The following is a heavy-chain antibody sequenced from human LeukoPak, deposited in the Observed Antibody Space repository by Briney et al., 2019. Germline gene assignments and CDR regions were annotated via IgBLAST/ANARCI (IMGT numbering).Heavy chain of an antibody. CDR3: ARGDSRRPYCSSTSCPSDY. Sequence: GGSLRLSCTASGFTFSSHNMIWVRQAPGKGLEWLSYISSSIATIYYADSVKGRFTISRDNAKNSLYLEMNSLRVEDTAVYYCARGDSRRPYCSSTSCPSDYWGLGTLVTVSS. CDR2: ISSSIATI. CDR1: GFTFSSHN. J-gene: IGHJ4*02. D-gene: IGHD2-2*01. V-gene: IGHV3-48*01.